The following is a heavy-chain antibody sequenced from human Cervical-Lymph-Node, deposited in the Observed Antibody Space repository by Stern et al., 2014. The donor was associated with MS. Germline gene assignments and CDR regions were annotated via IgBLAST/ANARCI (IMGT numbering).Heavy chain of an antibody. J-gene: IGHJ5*02. CDR2: VDPGDSDT. D-gene: IGHD6-13*01. Sequence: VQLVQSGAEVKKPGESLKISCTGSGYSFTSYWIAWVRHMPGKGLEWMGIVDPGDSDTRYSPSFQGQVSISADKSTSTAYLQWSSLKVSDTAMYYCARTRYSSSWYTFDPWGQGTLVTVSS. CDR3: ARTRYSSSWYTFDP. CDR1: GYSFTSYW. V-gene: IGHV5-51*03.